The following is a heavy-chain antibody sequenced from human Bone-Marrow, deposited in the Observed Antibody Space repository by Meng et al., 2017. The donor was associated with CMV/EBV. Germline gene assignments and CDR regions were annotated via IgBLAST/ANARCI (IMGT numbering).Heavy chain of an antibody. V-gene: IGHV4-39*07. CDR3: ASVGPIQLWSPYYYYYYGMYV. CDR2: INHSGST. J-gene: IGHJ6*02. CDR1: GGSISSSSYY. D-gene: IGHD5-18*01. Sequence: SETLSLTCTVSGGSISSSSYYWSWIRQPPGKGLEWIGEINHSGSTNYNPSLKSRVTISVDTSKNQFSLKLSSVTAADTAVYYCASVGPIQLWSPYYYYYYGMYVWGQGTLVTVSS.